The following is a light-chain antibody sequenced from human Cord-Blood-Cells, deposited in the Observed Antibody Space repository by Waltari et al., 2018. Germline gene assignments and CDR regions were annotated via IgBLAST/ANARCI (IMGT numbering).Light chain of an antibody. CDR3: QQYGSSLYT. J-gene: IGKJ2*01. CDR2: GAS. V-gene: IGKV3-20*01. CDR1: QSVSSSY. Sequence: EIVLTQSPGTLSLSPGERATLSCRASQSVSSSYLAWYQQKPGQAPRLLIYGASSRATGIPDRFSGSGSVTDFTLTISRLEPEDFAVYYCQQYGSSLYTFGQAAKLEI.